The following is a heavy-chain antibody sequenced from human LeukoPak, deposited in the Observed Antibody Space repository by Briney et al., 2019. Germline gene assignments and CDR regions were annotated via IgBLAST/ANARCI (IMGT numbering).Heavy chain of an antibody. CDR1: GGTLSSYA. CDR3: ARVGPGSSNPFDY. J-gene: IGHJ4*02. CDR2: IIPIFGTA. V-gene: IGHV1-69*05. D-gene: IGHD6-13*01. Sequence: SVKVSCKASGGTLSSYAISWVRQAPGQGLEWMGGIIPIFGTANYAQKFQGRVTITTDESTSTAYMELSSLRYEDTAVYYCARVGPGSSNPFDYWGQGTLVTVSS.